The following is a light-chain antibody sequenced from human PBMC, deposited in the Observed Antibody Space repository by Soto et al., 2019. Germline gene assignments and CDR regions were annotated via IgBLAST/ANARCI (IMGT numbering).Light chain of an antibody. V-gene: IGLV4-60*03. CDR3: ETWDINTYVV. J-gene: IGLJ2*01. CDR2: LEGSGSY. Sequence: QPVLTQSSSASASLGSSVKLTCTLSSGHSSYIIAWHQQQPGKAPRYLMKLEGSGSYNKGSGVPDRFSGSSSGADRYLIISNLQSEDEADYYCETWDINTYVVFGGGTKVTVL. CDR1: SGHSSYI.